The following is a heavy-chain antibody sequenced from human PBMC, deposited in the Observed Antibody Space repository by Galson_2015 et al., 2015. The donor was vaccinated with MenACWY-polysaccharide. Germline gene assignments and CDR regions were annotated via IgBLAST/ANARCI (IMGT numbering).Heavy chain of an antibody. CDR1: GFIFSTSG. D-gene: IGHD6-19*01. CDR2: VTSSSTDI. J-gene: IGHJ4*02. Sequence: ALRLCCAGFGFIFSTSGMSWVGQAAGQGLEWVSSVTSSSTDIYYADSLKGRFTISRDDAKNSLYLQLNSLRVEDTAVYYCATDGFGWSRVKWGQGTLVTVSA. V-gene: IGHV3-21*01. CDR3: ATDGFGWSRVK.